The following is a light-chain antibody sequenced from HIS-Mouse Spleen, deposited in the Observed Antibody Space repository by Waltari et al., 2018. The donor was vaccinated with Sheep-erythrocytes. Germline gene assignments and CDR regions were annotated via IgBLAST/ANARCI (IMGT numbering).Light chain of an antibody. Sequence: QSALTQPASVSGSPGQSITISCTGTSRDVGSYNLFSWYQQQPGKAPKLLIYEGSKRPSVVCNRFSGSKSGNTASLTISGLQAEDEADYYCCSYAGSSTPWVFGGGTKLTVL. CDR3: CSYAGSSTPWV. V-gene: IGLV2-23*01. CDR2: EGS. CDR1: SRDVGSYNL. J-gene: IGLJ3*02.